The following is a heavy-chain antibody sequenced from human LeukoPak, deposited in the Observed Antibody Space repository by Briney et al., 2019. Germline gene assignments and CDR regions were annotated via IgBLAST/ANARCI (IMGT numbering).Heavy chain of an antibody. D-gene: IGHD2-2*01. Sequence: ASVKVSFKASGYTFTDYYIHWVRQAPGQGLEWMAWINPNSGGTYYAQNFHDRITLTRDTSISTAYMELSRLRSDDTAIYYCARANALYCSSTSCLFDYWGQGTLVTVSS. V-gene: IGHV1-2*02. CDR2: INPNSGGT. J-gene: IGHJ4*02. CDR1: GYTFTDYY. CDR3: ARANALYCSSTSCLFDY.